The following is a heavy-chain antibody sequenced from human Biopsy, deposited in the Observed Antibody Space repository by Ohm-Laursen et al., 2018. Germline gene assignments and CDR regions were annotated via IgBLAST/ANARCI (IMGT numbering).Heavy chain of an antibody. V-gene: IGHV1-46*01. D-gene: IGHD3-10*01. Sequence: SVKVSCKASGYSFTSYYMHWVRQAPGQGLEWMGKINPSGGSTSYAQKFQGRVTMTRDTSTTTVYMELSSLRSEDTAVYYCARDRIGGRGDPPDHWGQGTLVTVSS. CDR3: ARDRIGGRGDPPDH. J-gene: IGHJ4*02. CDR2: INPSGGST. CDR1: GYSFTSYY.